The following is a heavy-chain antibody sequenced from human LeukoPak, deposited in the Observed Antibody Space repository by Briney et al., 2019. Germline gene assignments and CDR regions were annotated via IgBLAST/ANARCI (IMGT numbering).Heavy chain of an antibody. J-gene: IGHJ6*02. D-gene: IGHD6-19*01. CDR3: ARCGYSSGWPPDYYYGMDV. Sequence: SVKVSCKASGGTFSSYAISWVRQAPGQGLEWMGGIIPIFGTANYAQKFQGRVTITADESTSTAYMELSSLRSEDTAVYYCARCGYSSGWPPDYYYGMDVWGQGTTVTVSS. CDR1: GGTFSSYA. CDR2: IIPIFGTA. V-gene: IGHV1-69*13.